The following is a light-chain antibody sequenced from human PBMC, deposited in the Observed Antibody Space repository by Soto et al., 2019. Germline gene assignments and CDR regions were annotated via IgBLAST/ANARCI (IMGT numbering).Light chain of an antibody. CDR3: QQFGSSPLYT. Sequence: EVVLTQSPGTLSLSPGERATLSCRASQRVGSSYLAWYQQKPGQAPRLLIYGTSTRATGIPDRFSGSGSGTDFTLTISRLEAEDFAVYYCQQFGSSPLYTFGQGTKLEIK. V-gene: IGKV3-20*01. CDR2: GTS. CDR1: QRVGSSY. J-gene: IGKJ2*01.